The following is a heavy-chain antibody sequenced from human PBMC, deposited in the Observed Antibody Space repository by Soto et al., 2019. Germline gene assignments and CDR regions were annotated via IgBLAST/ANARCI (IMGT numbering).Heavy chain of an antibody. CDR2: ISSNGGST. Sequence: GGSLRLSCAASGFPFSSYAMHWVRQAPGKGLEYVSAISSNGGSTYYANSVKGRFTISRDNSKNTLYLRMGSLRAEDMAVYYCARGPGYYFDHWGQGTLVTVSS. CDR1: GFPFSSYA. V-gene: IGHV3-64*01. J-gene: IGHJ4*02. CDR3: ARGPGYYFDH.